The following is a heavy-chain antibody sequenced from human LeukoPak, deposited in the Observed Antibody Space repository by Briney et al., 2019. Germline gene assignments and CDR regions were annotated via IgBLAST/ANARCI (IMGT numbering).Heavy chain of an antibody. Sequence: SVKVSCKASGGTFSSYAISWVRQAPGQGLEWMGGIIPIFGTANYAQKFQGRVTITADKSTSTAYMELSSLRSDDTAVYYCARETYSSSFRLDYWGQGTLVTVSS. D-gene: IGHD6-13*01. V-gene: IGHV1-69*06. CDR2: IIPIFGTA. J-gene: IGHJ4*02. CDR1: GGTFSSYA. CDR3: ARETYSSSFRLDY.